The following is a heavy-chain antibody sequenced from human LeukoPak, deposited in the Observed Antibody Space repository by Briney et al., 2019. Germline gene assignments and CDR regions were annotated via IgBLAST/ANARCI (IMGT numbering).Heavy chain of an antibody. Sequence: PSETLSLTCTVSGGSISSYYWSWIRQPPGKGLEWIGYIYYSGSTNYNPSLKSRVTISVDTSKNQFSLKLSSVTAADTAVYYCARVSANYYDSSGYPYYFDHWGQGTLVTVSS. D-gene: IGHD3-22*01. V-gene: IGHV4-59*01. CDR1: GGSISSYY. CDR3: ARVSANYYDSSGYPYYFDH. CDR2: IYYSGST. J-gene: IGHJ4*02.